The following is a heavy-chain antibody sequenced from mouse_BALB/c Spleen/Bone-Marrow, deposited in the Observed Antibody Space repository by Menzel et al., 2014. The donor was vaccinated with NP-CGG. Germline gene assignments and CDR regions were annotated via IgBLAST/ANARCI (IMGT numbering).Heavy chain of an antibody. Sequence: EVHLVESGGGLVQPGGSLKLSCAASGFDFSRYWMSWVRQAPGKGLEWIGEINPYSSTINYTPSLKDKFIISRDNAKNTLYLQMSKVRSEDTALYCCARLGYCGWFAYWGQGTLVTVSA. CDR3: ARLGYCGWFAY. V-gene: IGHV4-1*02. CDR2: INPYSSTI. J-gene: IGHJ3*01. CDR1: GFDFSRYW. D-gene: IGHD2-3*01.